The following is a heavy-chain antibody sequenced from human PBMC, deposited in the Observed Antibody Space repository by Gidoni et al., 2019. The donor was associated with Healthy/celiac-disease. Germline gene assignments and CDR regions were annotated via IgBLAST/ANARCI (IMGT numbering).Heavy chain of an antibody. D-gene: IGHD3-3*01. J-gene: IGHJ6*02. CDR3: ARVGKRYYDFWSGYLDYYYGMDV. Sequence: QVQLVQSGSELKKPGASVKVSCKASGYTFTIYAMNWVRQAPGQGLEWMGWINTNTGNPTYAQGFTGRFVFSLDTSVSTAYLQISSLKAEDTAVYYCARVGKRYYDFWSGYLDYYYGMDVWGQGTTVTVSS. CDR1: GYTFTIYA. V-gene: IGHV7-4-1*02. CDR2: INTNTGNP.